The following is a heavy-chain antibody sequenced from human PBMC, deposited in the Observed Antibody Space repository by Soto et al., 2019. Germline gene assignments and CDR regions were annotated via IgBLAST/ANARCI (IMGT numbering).Heavy chain of an antibody. Sequence: EVQLVESGGGLVQPGGSLRLSCVASEFILSSYEMNWVRQAPGRGLEWVSYISSSGTTIYYTDSVKGRFTISRDNAKKSLYLQMNSLRAEDTAVYYCVRFGGAAAGPGDYWGHGTLVTVSS. V-gene: IGHV3-48*03. CDR1: EFILSSYE. CDR3: VRFGGAAAGPGDY. D-gene: IGHD6-13*01. J-gene: IGHJ4*01. CDR2: ISSSGTTI.